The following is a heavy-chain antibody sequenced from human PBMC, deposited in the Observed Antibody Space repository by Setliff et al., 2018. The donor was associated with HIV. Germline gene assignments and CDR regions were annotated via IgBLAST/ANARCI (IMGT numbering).Heavy chain of an antibody. CDR2: ISSTSSYI. CDR1: GFTFTSYS. Sequence: LSCAASGFTFTSYSMNWVRQAPGKGLEWVSSISSTSSYIYYADSVRGRFTISRDNAKNSVYLQMNSLRADDTALYYCAREFVALGNHFDKWGQGTLVTVSS. V-gene: IGHV3-21*01. J-gene: IGHJ4*02. CDR3: AREFVALGNHFDK.